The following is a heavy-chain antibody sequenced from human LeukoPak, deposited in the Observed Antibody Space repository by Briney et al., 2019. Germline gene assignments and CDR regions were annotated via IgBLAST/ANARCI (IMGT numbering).Heavy chain of an antibody. CDR1: GFTFTNCA. CDR3: ARDQYSGHWYYALDI. V-gene: IGHV3-23*01. CDR2: ISASGGST. J-gene: IGHJ3*02. D-gene: IGHD6-19*01. Sequence: PGRSLRLSCAASGFTFTNCAMSWVRQAPGKGLEWVSAISASGGSTYYADSVKGRFSISRDNSKNTVYLQMNSLRDEDTAVYYCARDQYSGHWYYALDIWGQGTMVTVSS.